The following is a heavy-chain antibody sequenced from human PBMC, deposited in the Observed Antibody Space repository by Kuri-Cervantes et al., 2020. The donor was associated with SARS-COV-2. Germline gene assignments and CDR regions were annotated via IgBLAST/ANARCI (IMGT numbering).Heavy chain of an antibody. CDR3: AKVVILWWDNDAFDI. CDR2: ISYDGSNK. CDR1: GFTFSSYA. J-gene: IGHJ3*02. Sequence: GGSLRLSCAASGFTFSSYAMHWVRQAPGKGLEWVAVISYDGSNKYYADSVKGRFTISRDNSKNTLYLQMNSLRAEDTAVYYCAKVVILWWDNDAFDIWGQGTMVTVSS. D-gene: IGHD2-21*01. V-gene: IGHV3-30-3*01.